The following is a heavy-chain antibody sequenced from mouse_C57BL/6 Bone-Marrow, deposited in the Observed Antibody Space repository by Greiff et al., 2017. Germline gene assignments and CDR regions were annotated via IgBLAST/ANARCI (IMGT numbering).Heavy chain of an antibody. CDR3: TRLDY. J-gene: IGHJ2*01. CDR1: GYTFTDYE. Sequence: VKLQQSGAELVRPGASVTLSCKASGYTFTDYEMHWVKQTPVHGLEWIGAIDPETGGTAYNQKFKGKAILTADKSSSTAYMGLRSLTSEVSSVDYCTRLDYWGQGTTLTVSS. V-gene: IGHV1-15*01. CDR2: IDPETGGT.